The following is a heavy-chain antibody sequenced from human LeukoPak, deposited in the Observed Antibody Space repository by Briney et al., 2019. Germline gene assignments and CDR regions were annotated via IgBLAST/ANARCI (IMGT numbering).Heavy chain of an antibody. Sequence: PPETLSLTCAVYGGSFSGYYWSWIRQPPGKGLEWIGEINHSGSTNYSPSLKSRVTIPVDTYINQFSLMLRSLTAADTAVYCCARVGYVWGSYRPYFDYWGQGTLVTVSS. J-gene: IGHJ4*02. V-gene: IGHV4-34*01. CDR1: GGSFSGYY. D-gene: IGHD3-16*02. CDR3: ARVGYVWGSYRPYFDY. CDR2: INHSGST.